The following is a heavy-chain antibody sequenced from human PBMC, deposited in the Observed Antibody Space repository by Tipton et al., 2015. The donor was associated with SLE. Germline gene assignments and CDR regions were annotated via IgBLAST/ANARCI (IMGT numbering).Heavy chain of an antibody. J-gene: IGHJ4*02. CDR3: AVDRLVGAAMIY. V-gene: IGHV3-30*02. D-gene: IGHD1-26*01. CDR1: GLTFTNYD. Sequence: GSLRLSCAASGLTFTNYDMHWVRQAPGKGLEWVACMRFDGSNKYGDSVKGRFTISRDSSKNIVYLQMNSLRSDDTAVYYCAVDRLVGAAMIYWGQGTLVTVSP. CDR2: MRFDGSNK.